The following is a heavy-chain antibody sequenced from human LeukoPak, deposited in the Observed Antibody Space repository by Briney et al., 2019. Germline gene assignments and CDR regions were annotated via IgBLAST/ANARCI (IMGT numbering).Heavy chain of an antibody. V-gene: IGHV3-30-3*01. Sequence: GGSLRLSCAASGFTFSSYAMHWVRQAPGKGLEWVAVISYDGSNKYYADSVKGRFTISRDNSENTLYLQMNSLRAEDTAVYYYARAYSGYVDYWGQGTLVTVSS. CDR1: GFTFSSYA. CDR3: ARAYSGYVDY. CDR2: ISYDGSNK. D-gene: IGHD1-26*01. J-gene: IGHJ4*02.